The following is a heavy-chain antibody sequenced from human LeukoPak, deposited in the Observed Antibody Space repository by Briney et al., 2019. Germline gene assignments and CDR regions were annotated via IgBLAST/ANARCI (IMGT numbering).Heavy chain of an antibody. CDR3: ARTILWFGGIGAFDI. CDR2: IYYSGST. CDR1: GGSISSSSYY. Sequence: SETLSLTCTVSGGSISSSSYYWGWIRQPPGKGLEWIGSIYYSGSTYYNPSLKSRVTISVDTSKNQFSLKLSSVTAADTAVYYCARTILWFGGIGAFDIWGQGTMVTVSS. V-gene: IGHV4-39*01. D-gene: IGHD3-10*01. J-gene: IGHJ3*02.